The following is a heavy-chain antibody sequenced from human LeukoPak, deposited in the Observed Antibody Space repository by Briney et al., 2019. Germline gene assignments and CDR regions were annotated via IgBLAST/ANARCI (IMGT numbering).Heavy chain of an antibody. CDR2: ISSSSSYI. D-gene: IGHD4-17*01. V-gene: IGHV3-21*01. Sequence: GGSLRLSCAASGFTFSSYSMNWVRQAPGKGLEWVSSISSSSSYIYYADSVKGRFTISRGNAKNSLYLQMNSLRAEDTAVYYCARDYQWGYGDYVGYWGQGTLVAVSS. CDR3: ARDYQWGYGDYVGY. J-gene: IGHJ4*02. CDR1: GFTFSSYS.